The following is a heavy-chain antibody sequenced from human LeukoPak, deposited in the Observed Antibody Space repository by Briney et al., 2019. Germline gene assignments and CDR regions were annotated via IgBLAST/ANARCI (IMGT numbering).Heavy chain of an antibody. D-gene: IGHD1-26*01. J-gene: IGHJ4*02. CDR3: AREEVVGGVPCSFDY. CDR1: WGSISSGDYY. Sequence: SETLSLTCTVSWGSISSGDYYWSWIRPPPGKGLGWFGYIDFGGSTYYNPSLKSRVTISVDTSKNQFSLKLSSVTAADTAVYYCAREEVVGGVPCSFDYWGQGTLVTVSS. V-gene: IGHV4-30-4*01. CDR2: IDFGGST.